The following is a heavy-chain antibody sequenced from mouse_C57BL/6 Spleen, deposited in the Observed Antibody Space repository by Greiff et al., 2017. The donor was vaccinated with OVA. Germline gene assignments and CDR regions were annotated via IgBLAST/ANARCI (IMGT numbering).Heavy chain of an antibody. V-gene: IGHV1-18*01. CDR3: ASTITTSGFYSMDY. D-gene: IGHD1-2*01. CDR2: INPNNGGT. J-gene: IGHJ4*01. CDR1: GYTFTDYN. Sequence: EVQLQQSGPELVKPGASVKISCKASGYTFTDYNMDWVKQSHGKSLEWIGDINPNNGGTNYNQKFKGKATLTVDTSSSTAYMELRSLTSEATAVYYCASTITTSGFYSMDYWGQGTSVTVSS.